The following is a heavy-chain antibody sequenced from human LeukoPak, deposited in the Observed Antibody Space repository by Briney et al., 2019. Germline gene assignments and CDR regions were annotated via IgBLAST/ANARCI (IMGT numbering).Heavy chain of an antibody. CDR3: ASRAVVSLIS. D-gene: IGHD3-22*01. CDR2: INPDSGVT. V-gene: IGHV1-2*02. J-gene: IGHJ5*02. CDR1: GYTFTSYD. Sequence: ASVKVSCKASGYTFTSYDINWVRQAPGQGLEWMGWINPDSGVTNYAQKFQGRVTMTRDTSITTAYMKLSRLSSDDTAVYYCASRAVVSLISWGQGTLVTVSS.